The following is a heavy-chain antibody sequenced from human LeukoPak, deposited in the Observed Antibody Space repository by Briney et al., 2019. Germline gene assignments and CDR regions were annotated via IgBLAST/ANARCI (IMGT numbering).Heavy chain of an antibody. CDR2: ISSSGSTI. Sequence: GGSLRLSCAASGFTFSSYEMNWVRQAPGKGLEWGSYISSSGSTIYYADSVKGRFTISRDNAKNSLYLQMNSLRAEDTAVYYCARDSSGRYELYYFDYWGQGTLVTVSS. V-gene: IGHV3-48*03. CDR3: ARDSSGRYELYYFDY. CDR1: GFTFSSYE. D-gene: IGHD6-19*01. J-gene: IGHJ4*02.